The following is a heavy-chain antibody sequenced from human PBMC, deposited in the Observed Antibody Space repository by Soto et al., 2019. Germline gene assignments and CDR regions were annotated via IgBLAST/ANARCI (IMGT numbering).Heavy chain of an antibody. V-gene: IGHV3-23*01. CDR1: GFTFTNYA. J-gene: IGHJ3*01. CDR2: VSGGGDGT. Sequence: EVQLLESGGGLVQPGGSLRLSCAASGFTFTNYAMSWVRQAPGKGLEWVSTVSGGGDGTYYADSVKGRFSTSGDNSRNTVYLQMNSLRAEDTAVYYCAKKGVGSLATYCNYGDCHYAFDLWGQGTIVTVSS. D-gene: IGHD2-21*02. CDR3: AKKGVGSLATYCNYGDCHYAFDL.